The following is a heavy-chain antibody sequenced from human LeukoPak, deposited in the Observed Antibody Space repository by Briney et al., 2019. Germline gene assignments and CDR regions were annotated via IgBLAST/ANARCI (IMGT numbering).Heavy chain of an antibody. J-gene: IGHJ4*02. V-gene: IGHV3-74*01. CDR1: GFTFSSYW. D-gene: IGHD5-18*01. Sequence: PGGSLRLSCAASGFTFSSYWMHWVRHTPGKGLGWVSRIKGDGSSTSYADSVKGRFTISRDNAKNTLYLQMNRLRAEDTAVYYCARDGYSFGHDFDYWGQGTLVTVSS. CDR3: ARDGYSFGHDFDY. CDR2: IKGDGSST.